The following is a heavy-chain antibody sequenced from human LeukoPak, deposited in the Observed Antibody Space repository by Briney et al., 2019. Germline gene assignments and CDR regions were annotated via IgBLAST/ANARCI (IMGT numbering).Heavy chain of an antibody. CDR1: GFTFSSYS. D-gene: IGHD5-12*01. Sequence: GGSLRLSCAASGFTFSSYSMNWVRQAPGKGLEWVSSISSSSSYIYYADSVKGRFTISKDNAKNSLYLQMNSLRAEDTAVYYCATLDIVATRAPYYMDVWGKGTTVTVSS. V-gene: IGHV3-21*01. CDR2: ISSSSSYI. J-gene: IGHJ6*03. CDR3: ATLDIVATRAPYYMDV.